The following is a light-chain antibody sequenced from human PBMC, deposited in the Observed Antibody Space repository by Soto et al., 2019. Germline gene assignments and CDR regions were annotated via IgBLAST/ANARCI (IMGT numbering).Light chain of an antibody. CDR2: DAS. Sequence: NKMYLSASTLSAYVRDRVTITCRASQSISTWLAWYQQKPGKAPKVLIYDASSLESGVPSRFSGSGSGTEFTLTICSLQPADCATYYCQEYNGYLWTFGQGAKVDI. V-gene: IGKV1-5*01. CDR3: QEYNGYLWT. J-gene: IGKJ1*01. CDR1: QSISTW.